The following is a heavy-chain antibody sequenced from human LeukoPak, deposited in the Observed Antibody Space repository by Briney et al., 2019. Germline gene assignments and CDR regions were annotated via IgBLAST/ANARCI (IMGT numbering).Heavy chain of an antibody. Sequence: ASVTVSCKASGYTFTGYCMHWVRQAPGQGLEWMGWINPNSGGTNYAQKFQGRVTMTRDTSISTAYMELSRLRSDDAAVYYGARAATIDYWGQGTLVTVSS. CDR2: INPNSGGT. J-gene: IGHJ4*02. D-gene: IGHD2-15*01. CDR3: ARAATIDY. V-gene: IGHV1-2*02. CDR1: GYTFTGYC.